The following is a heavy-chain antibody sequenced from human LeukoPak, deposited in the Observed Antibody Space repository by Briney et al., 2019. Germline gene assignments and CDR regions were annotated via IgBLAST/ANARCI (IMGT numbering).Heavy chain of an antibody. J-gene: IGHJ4*02. V-gene: IGHV3-30*18. Sequence: GGSLRLSCAASGFTFSSYGMHWVRQAPGKGLEWVAVISYDGSNKYYADPVKGRFTISRDNSKNTLYLQMNSLRAEDTAVYYCAKLKVRGVILNYFDYWGQGTLVTVSS. CDR1: GFTFSSYG. D-gene: IGHD3-10*01. CDR2: ISYDGSNK. CDR3: AKLKVRGVILNYFDY.